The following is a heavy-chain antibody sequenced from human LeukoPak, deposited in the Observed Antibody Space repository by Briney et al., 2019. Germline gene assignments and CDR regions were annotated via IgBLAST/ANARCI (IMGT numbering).Heavy chain of an antibody. CDR2: IYYSGST. CDR3: VRHVEIAVAGPIDY. V-gene: IGHV4-39*01. J-gene: IGHJ4*02. Sequence: SETLSLTCTVSGGSISSSRDYWGWIRPPPGKGLEWIGSIYYSGSTYYNPSLKSRVTISVDTSKNQFSLKLSSVTAADTAVYYCVRHVEIAVAGPIDYWGQGTLVTVSS. D-gene: IGHD6-19*01. CDR1: GGSISSSRDY.